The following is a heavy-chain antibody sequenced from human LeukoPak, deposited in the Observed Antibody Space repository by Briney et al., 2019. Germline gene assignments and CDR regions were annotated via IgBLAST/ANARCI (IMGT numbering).Heavy chain of an antibody. Sequence: ASVKVSCKASGYTFTGYYMHWVRQAPGQGLEWMGRINPNSGGTSYAQKFQGRVTMTRDTSISTAYMELSRLRSDDTAVYYCARSYDILTGLDYWGQGTLVTVSS. J-gene: IGHJ4*02. D-gene: IGHD3-9*01. CDR2: INPNSGGT. V-gene: IGHV1-2*06. CDR1: GYTFTGYY. CDR3: ARSYDILTGLDY.